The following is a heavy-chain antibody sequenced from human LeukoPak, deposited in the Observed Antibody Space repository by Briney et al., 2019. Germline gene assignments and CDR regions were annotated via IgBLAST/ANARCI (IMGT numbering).Heavy chain of an antibody. CDR3: ARLSDWNFAY. Sequence: PGGSLRLSCTASGFTFGDYAMSWFRQAPGKGLEWIGFIRSKTYGAKTEYAASVKGRFTISRDDSKTIAYLQVNSLKTEDTAVYYCARLSDWNFAYWGQGTLVTVSS. CDR2: IRSKTYGAKT. V-gene: IGHV3-49*03. D-gene: IGHD2-21*02. CDR1: GFTFGDYA. J-gene: IGHJ4*02.